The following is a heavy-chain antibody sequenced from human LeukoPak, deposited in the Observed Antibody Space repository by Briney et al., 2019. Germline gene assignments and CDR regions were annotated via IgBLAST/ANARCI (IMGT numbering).Heavy chain of an antibody. CDR3: ARDSPSTQSFDY. V-gene: IGHV3-33*01. D-gene: IGHD2-2*01. CDR2: IWYDGSNK. J-gene: IGHJ4*02. CDR1: GFTFSNYG. Sequence: GGSLRLSCAASGFTFSNYGMHWVRQAPGKGLEWVAVIWYDGSNKYYADSVKGRFTISRDNSKNTLYLQMNSLRAEDTAVYYCARDSPSTQSFDYWGQGTLVTVSS.